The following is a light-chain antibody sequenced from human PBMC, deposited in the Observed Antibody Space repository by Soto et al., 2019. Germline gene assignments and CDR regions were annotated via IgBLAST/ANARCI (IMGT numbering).Light chain of an antibody. J-gene: IGKJ4*02. Sequence: EIVLTQSPGTLSLSPGERATLSCRASQSVSSSYLAWYQQKPGQAPRLLIYGASSRATGIPDRFSGSGSVTDVTRTMRRVDAEDFAFYYCQQYGSSPFGGGTKVEIK. CDR3: QQYGSSP. V-gene: IGKV3-20*01. CDR2: GAS. CDR1: QSVSSSY.